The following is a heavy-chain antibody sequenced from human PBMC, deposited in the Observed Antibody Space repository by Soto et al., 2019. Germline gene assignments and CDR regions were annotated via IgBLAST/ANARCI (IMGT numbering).Heavy chain of an antibody. V-gene: IGHV3-30*18. CDR1: GFTFSSYG. CDR2: ISYDGSNK. CDR3: AKKGTYRGYSGYDFEGYGRELWIENWFDP. D-gene: IGHD5-12*01. Sequence: GGSLRLSCAASGFTFSSYGMHWVRQAPGKGLEWVAVISYDGSNKYYADSVKGRFTNSRDNSKNTLYLQMNSLRAEDTAVYYCAKKGTYRGYSGYDFEGYGRELWIENWFDPWGQGTLVTVSS. J-gene: IGHJ5*02.